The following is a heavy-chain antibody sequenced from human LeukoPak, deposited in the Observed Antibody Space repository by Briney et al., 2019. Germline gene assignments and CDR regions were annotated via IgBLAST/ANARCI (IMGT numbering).Heavy chain of an antibody. Sequence: GGSLRLSCAVSGFTLSNYWXXXXRQAPGKGLVWVSRINGDGRTTIYADSVKDRFTISXDNAKNTLYLQMNSLRADDMAVYYCARSTGAPRIDYWGQGTLVTVSS. J-gene: IGHJ4*02. D-gene: IGHD2-2*01. V-gene: IGHV3-74*01. CDR2: INGDGRTT. CDR1: GFTLSNYW. CDR3: ARSTGAPRIDY.